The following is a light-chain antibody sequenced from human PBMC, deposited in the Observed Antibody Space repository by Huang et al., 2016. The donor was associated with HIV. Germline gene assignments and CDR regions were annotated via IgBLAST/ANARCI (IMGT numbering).Light chain of an antibody. CDR1: QSVNSF. J-gene: IGKJ4*01. Sequence: EIVLTQSPATLSLSPGERATLSCRASQSVNSFLAWFQQKPGQAPRLLMYDASTRATGIPARFTGSGSGTNFTLIISSLEPEDFALYYCLQRSRWPLLTFGGGTRVEI. V-gene: IGKV3-11*01. CDR3: LQRSRWPLLT. CDR2: DAS.